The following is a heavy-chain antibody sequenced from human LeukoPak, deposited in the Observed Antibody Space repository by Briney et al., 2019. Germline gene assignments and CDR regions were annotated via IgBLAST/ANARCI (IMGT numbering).Heavy chain of an antibody. D-gene: IGHD3-9*01. J-gene: IGHJ4*02. CDR1: GYTFTNYW. Sequence: PGESLKISCKGSGYTFTNYWIGWVRQMSGKGLEWMGTIYPDDSDTRYSPPFQGQVTISVDKSISTAYLQWSSLKASDTAMYYCARGGHYDILTGPITFDYWGQGTLVTVSS. CDR2: IYPDDSDT. V-gene: IGHV5-51*01. CDR3: ARGGHYDILTGPITFDY.